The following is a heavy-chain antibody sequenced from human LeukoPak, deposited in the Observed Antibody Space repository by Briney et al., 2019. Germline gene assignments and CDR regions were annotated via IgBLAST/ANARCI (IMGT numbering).Heavy chain of an antibody. CDR2: IYSGGST. J-gene: IGHJ5*02. D-gene: IGHD3-10*01. CDR3: ARDHRRGPMVRGVITNWFDP. CDR1: GFTVSSNY. Sequence: GGSLRLSCAASGFTVSSNYMSWVRQAPGKGLEWVSVIYSGGSTYYADSVKGRFTISRVNSKNTLYLQMNSLRAEDTAVYYCARDHRRGPMVRGVITNWFDPWGQGTLVTVSS. V-gene: IGHV3-66*01.